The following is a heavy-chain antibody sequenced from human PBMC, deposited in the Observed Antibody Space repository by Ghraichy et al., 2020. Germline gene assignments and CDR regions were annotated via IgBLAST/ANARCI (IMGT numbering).Heavy chain of an antibody. CDR1: GFTFSSYG. Sequence: GGSLRLSCAASGFTFSSYGMHWVRQAPGRGLEWVSFVRYQGNDKYYADSVKGRFTISRDDSNNTVYLQMSSLGPEDSAIYFCAKDKFQGEVVYVNGGMDVWGQGTTVTVSS. D-gene: IGHD2-8*02. J-gene: IGHJ6*02. V-gene: IGHV3-30*02. CDR2: VRYQGNDK. CDR3: AKDKFQGEVVYVNGGMDV.